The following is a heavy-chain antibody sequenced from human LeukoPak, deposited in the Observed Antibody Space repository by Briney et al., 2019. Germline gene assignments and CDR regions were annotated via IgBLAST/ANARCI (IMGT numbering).Heavy chain of an antibody. V-gene: IGHV1-8*01. CDR3: AREFRRDEH. Sequence: GASVKVSCKASGYAFTSYDINWVRQATGQGLEWMGWMNPNSGNTGYAQKFQGRLTMTWDTSISTAYMELSSLRSEDTAIYYCAREFRRDEHWGQGTLVTVSS. CDR2: MNPNSGNT. J-gene: IGHJ4*02. CDR1: GYAFTSYD.